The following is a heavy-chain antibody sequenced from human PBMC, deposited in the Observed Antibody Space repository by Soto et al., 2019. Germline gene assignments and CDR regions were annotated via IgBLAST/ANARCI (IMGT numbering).Heavy chain of an antibody. J-gene: IGHJ4*02. CDR3: RAMNVGCY. Sequence: QVQLVQSVPEVRKPGSSVKVSCKASGYTFTSYALHGVRQAPGQRLEWMGWINGGNDDTTYSQKFQGRVTFTQDISANTAYLEPSSLTSEGTAVYLCRAMNVGCYWGEGSLGTASA. V-gene: IGHV1-3*01. CDR1: GYTFTSYA. D-gene: IGHD1-26*01. CDR2: INGGNDDT.